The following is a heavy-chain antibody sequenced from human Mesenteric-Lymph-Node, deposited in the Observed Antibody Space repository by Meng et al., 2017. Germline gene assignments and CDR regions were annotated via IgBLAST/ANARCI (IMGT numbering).Heavy chain of an antibody. CDR2: ISYDGSNK. J-gene: IGHJ4*02. V-gene: IGHV3-30*04. CDR3: ARDAVRHIVVVPAANSPGDY. D-gene: IGHD2-2*01. CDR1: GFTLSSYA. Sequence: GESLKISCAASGFTLSSYAMHWVRQAPGKGLEWVAVISYDGSNKYYADSVKGRFTISRDNSKNTLYLQRNSLRAEDTAVYYCARDAVRHIVVVPAANSPGDYWGQGTLVTVSS.